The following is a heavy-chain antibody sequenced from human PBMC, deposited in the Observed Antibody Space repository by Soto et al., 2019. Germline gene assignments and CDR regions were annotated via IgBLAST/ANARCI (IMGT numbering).Heavy chain of an antibody. V-gene: IGHV3-21*01. CDR3: ARDQGGAGIVVVPAAYCSGGSCYSNGLGY. J-gene: IGHJ4*02. CDR1: GFTFSSYS. CDR2: ISSSSSYI. D-gene: IGHD2-15*01. Sequence: GGSLRLSCAASGFTFSSYSMNWVRQAPGKGLEWVSSISSSSSYIYYADSVKGRFTISRDNAKNSLYLQMNSLRAEDTAVYYCARDQGGAGIVVVPAAYCSGGSCYSNGLGYWGQGTLVTVSS.